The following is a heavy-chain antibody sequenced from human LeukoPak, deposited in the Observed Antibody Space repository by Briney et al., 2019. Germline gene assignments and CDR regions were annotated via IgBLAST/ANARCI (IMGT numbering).Heavy chain of an antibody. CDR1: GGSISSGNSF. V-gene: IGHV4-39*01. J-gene: IGHJ4*02. Sequence: SETLSLTCTVSGGSISSGNSFWGWIRQPPGKGLEWIGTIYYSGSTYYNPSLKSRVTISVDTSKNQFSLKLNSVTAADTAVFYCARGRSIAALNGGQGTLVTVSP. CDR2: IYYSGST. CDR3: ARGRSIAALN. D-gene: IGHD6-6*01.